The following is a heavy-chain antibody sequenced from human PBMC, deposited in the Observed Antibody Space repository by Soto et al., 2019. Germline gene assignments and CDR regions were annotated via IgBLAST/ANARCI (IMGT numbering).Heavy chain of an antibody. CDR3: ARDLGNVDYYDSSGHYSAWFQH. CDR2: ISAYNGNT. D-gene: IGHD3-22*01. Sequence: ASVKVSCKASGYTFTSYGISWVRQAPGQGLEWMGWISAYNGNTNYAQKLRGRVTMTTDTSTSTAYMELRSLRSDDTAVYYCARDLGNVDYYDSSGHYSAWFQHWGQGTLVTVSS. CDR1: GYTFTSYG. J-gene: IGHJ1*01. V-gene: IGHV1-18*04.